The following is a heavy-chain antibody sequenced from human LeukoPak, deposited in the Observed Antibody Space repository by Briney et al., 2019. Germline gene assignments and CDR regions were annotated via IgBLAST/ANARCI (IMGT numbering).Heavy chain of an antibody. Sequence: KPSETLSLTCTVSGGSISSYHWSWIRQPPGKGLEWIGYIYYSGSTNYNPSLKSRVTISVDTSKNQFSLKLSSVTAADTAVYYCARRLVGGWFDPWGQGTLVTVSS. V-gene: IGHV4-59*08. CDR2: IYYSGST. CDR1: GGSISSYH. D-gene: IGHD2-15*01. CDR3: ARRLVGGWFDP. J-gene: IGHJ5*02.